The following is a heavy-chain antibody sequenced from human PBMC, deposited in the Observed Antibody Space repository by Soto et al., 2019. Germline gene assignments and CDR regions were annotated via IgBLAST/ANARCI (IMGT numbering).Heavy chain of an antibody. CDR3: ARGPSDDKVDY. Sequence: PSETLSLSFSASGPSMNIGYYICRLIRQPPGKGLEWIGHIYDRENTYNNPSLQSRVTISVDTSKNQFSLHLTSVTAADTAVYYCARGPSDDKVDYWGQGTLVTVSS. V-gene: IGHV4-30-4*02. CDR2: IYDRENT. D-gene: IGHD1-1*01. CDR1: GPSMNIGYYI. J-gene: IGHJ4*02.